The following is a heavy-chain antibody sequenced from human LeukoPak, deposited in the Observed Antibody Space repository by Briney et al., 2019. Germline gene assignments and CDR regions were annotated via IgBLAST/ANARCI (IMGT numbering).Heavy chain of an antibody. J-gene: IGHJ6*02. Sequence: GASVKVSCKASGYTFTSYYMHWVRQAPGQGLEWMGMINPSGGSTSYAQKFQGRVTMTRDTSTSTVYMELSSLRSEDTAVYYCARDPLRYCSSTSCYAHYYYGMDVWGQGATVTVSS. D-gene: IGHD2-2*01. V-gene: IGHV1-46*01. CDR2: INPSGGST. CDR1: GYTFTSYY. CDR3: ARDPLRYCSSTSCYAHYYYGMDV.